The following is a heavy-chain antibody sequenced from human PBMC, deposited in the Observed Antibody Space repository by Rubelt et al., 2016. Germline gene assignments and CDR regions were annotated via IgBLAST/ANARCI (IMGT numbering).Heavy chain of an antibody. CDR2: INHSGST. Sequence: QVQLQQWGAGLLKPSETLSLTCAVYGGSFSGYYWSWIRQTPGKGLEWIGEINHSGSTNYNPSLKSRVTISLDTSKTQFSLCVVSVIAADPAWYYFAGEPGYCGGGSCYGGWFDPWGQGTLVTVSS. CDR1: GGSFSGYY. CDR3: AGEPGYCGGGSCYGGWFDP. V-gene: IGHV4-34*02. D-gene: IGHD2-15*01. J-gene: IGHJ5*02.